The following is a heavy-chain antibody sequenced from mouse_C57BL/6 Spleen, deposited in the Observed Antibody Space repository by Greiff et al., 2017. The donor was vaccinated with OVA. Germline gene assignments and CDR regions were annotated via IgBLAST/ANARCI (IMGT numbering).Heavy chain of an antibody. Sequence: GSGPGLVKPSQSLSLTCPVTCYSIPCGYYWNLIRQFPGKKLEWMGYISYDGSNNYNPSLKNRISITRDTSKNQFFLKFNSVTTEDTATYYCARDGHYPWFAYWGQGTLVTVSA. D-gene: IGHD6-1*01. CDR2: ISYDGSN. CDR3: ARDGHYPWFAY. J-gene: IGHJ3*01. CDR1: CYSIPCGYY. V-gene: IGHV3-6*01.